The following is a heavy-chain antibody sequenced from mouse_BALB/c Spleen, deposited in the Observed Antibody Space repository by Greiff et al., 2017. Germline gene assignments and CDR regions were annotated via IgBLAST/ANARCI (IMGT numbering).Heavy chain of an antibody. CDR1: GFTFSSYA. Sequence: EVKLVESGGGLVKPGGSLKLSCAASGFTFSSYAMSWVRQSPEKRLEWVAEISSGGSYTYYPDTVTGRFTISRDNAKNTQYLEMSRLRSEDTAMYYCAREDYGSSYVAWFAYWGQGTLVTVSA. V-gene: IGHV5-9-4*01. CDR3: AREDYGSSYVAWFAY. J-gene: IGHJ3*01. D-gene: IGHD1-1*01. CDR2: ISSGGSYT.